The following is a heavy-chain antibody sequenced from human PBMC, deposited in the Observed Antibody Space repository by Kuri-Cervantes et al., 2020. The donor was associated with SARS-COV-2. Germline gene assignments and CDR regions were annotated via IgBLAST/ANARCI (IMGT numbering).Heavy chain of an antibody. Sequence: GGSLRLSCAASGFTFSSYAMHWVRQAPGKGLEWVAVISYDGNNKYYADSVKGRFTISRDNSKNTLYLQMNSLRAEDTAVYYCARTINQGDSGYETLYYYMDVWGKGTTVTVSS. CDR2: ISYDGNNK. CDR3: ARTINQGDSGYETLYYYMDV. V-gene: IGHV3-30-3*01. D-gene: IGHD5-12*01. J-gene: IGHJ6*03. CDR1: GFTFSSYA.